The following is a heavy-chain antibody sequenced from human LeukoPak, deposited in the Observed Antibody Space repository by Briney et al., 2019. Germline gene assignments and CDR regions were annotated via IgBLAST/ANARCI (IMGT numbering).Heavy chain of an antibody. D-gene: IGHD3-10*02. CDR3: VRDLRIDYVFDS. CDR1: GFIFDDYA. CDR2: INWDGSST. Sequence: GGSLRLSCAASGFIFDDYAMTWVRQAPGKGLEWVSGINWDGSSTGYADSVRGRFTISRDNAKITLYLQINSLRAEDTALYYCVRDLRIDYVFDSWGQGTLVTVSS. J-gene: IGHJ4*02. V-gene: IGHV3-20*04.